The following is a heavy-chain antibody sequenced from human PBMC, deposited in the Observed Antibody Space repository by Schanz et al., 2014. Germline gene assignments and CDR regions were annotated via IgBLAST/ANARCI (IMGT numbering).Heavy chain of an antibody. V-gene: IGHV3-33*06. J-gene: IGHJ6*02. D-gene: IGHD1-26*01. CDR1: GFTFSSYG. CDR2: VCYDGSKK. Sequence: AHPVESGGGLVQPGRSLRLSCAASGFTFSSYGMHWVRQVPGKGLEWVAVVCYDGSKKYYADSVKGRFTTSRDNSKNTMYLQMNSLRAEDTAVYYCVKDLQRELLRDDHYYGMDVWGQGTTVTVSS. CDR3: VKDLQRELLRDDHYYGMDV.